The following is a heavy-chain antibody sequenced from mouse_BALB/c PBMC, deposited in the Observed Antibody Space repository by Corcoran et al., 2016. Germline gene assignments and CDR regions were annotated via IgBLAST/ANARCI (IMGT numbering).Heavy chain of an antibody. CDR3: ARLYPGIAMDY. Sequence: EVQLQQSGPELVKPGASVKMSCKASGYTFTSYVMHWVKQKPGQGLEWVGYINPYNDGTKYNEKFKGKATLTSDKSSSTAYMELSSLTSEDSAVYYCARLYPGIAMDYWGQGTSVTVSS. CDR2: INPYNDGT. CDR1: GYTFTSYV. J-gene: IGHJ4*01. V-gene: IGHV1S136*01.